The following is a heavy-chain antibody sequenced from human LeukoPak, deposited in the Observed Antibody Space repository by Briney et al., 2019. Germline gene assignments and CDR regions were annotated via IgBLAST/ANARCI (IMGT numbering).Heavy chain of an antibody. D-gene: IGHD3-22*01. CDR2: ISAYNGNT. Sequence: GASVKVSCKASGYTFTSYGISWVRQAPGQGLEWMGWISAYNGNTNYAQKLQRRVTMTTDTSTSTAYMVLRSLRSDDTAVYYCARDSVDYYDSSGYYYDFVFDYWGQGTLVTVSS. J-gene: IGHJ4*02. V-gene: IGHV1-18*01. CDR3: ARDSVDYYDSSGYYYDFVFDY. CDR1: GYTFTSYG.